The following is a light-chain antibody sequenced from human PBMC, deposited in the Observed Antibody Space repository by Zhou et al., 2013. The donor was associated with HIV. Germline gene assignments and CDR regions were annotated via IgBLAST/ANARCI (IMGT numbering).Light chain of an antibody. CDR3: QQYDNLPPYT. Sequence: DIQMTQSPSSLSASVGDRVTITCQASQDISNYLNWYQHKPGIAPKLLIYDASKLETGVPSRFSGSGSGTDFTFTISSLQPEDIATYYCQQYDNLPPYTFGQGTKLEIK. CDR2: DAS. CDR1: QDISNY. V-gene: IGKV1-33*01. J-gene: IGKJ2*01.